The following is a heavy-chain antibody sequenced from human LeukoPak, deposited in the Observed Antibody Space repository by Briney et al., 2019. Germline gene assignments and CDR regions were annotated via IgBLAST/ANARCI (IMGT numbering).Heavy chain of an antibody. CDR2: INPSGGSI. V-gene: IGHV1-46*01. J-gene: IGHJ3*02. Sequence: RASVKVSCKASGYTFTSYYMHWVRQAPGQGLEWMGIINPSGGSISYAQKFQGRVTMTRDTSTSTVYMELSSLRSEDTAVYYCARGPYNRYYDSSGSPPSDAFDIWGQGTMVTVSS. CDR1: GYTFTSYY. D-gene: IGHD3-22*01. CDR3: ARGPYNRYYDSSGSPPSDAFDI.